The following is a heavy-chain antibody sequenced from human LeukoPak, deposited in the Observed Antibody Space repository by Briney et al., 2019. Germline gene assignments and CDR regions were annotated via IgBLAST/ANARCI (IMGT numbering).Heavy chain of an antibody. CDR1: GYTFTSYG. CDR2: ISAYNGNT. D-gene: IGHD5-12*01. V-gene: IGHV1-18*01. CDR3: ASGYSGYDYYYYYYMDV. Sequence: ASVKVSCKASGYTFTSYGISRVRQAPGQGLEWMGWISAYNGNTNYAQKLQGRVTMTTDTSTSTAYMELRSLRSDDTAVYYCASGYSGYDYYYYYYMDVWGKGTTVTVSS. J-gene: IGHJ6*03.